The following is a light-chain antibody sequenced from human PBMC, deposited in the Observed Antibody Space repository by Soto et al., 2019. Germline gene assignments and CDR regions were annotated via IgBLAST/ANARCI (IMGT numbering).Light chain of an antibody. Sequence: QSVLTQPASVSGSPGQSITISCTGTSSDVGGYNSVSWYQQHPGKAPKLMIYEVSNRPSGVSNRFSGSKSGNTASLTISGLQAEDEADFYCSSYTSSNTLVFGGGTKLTVL. CDR3: SSYTSSNTLV. J-gene: IGLJ3*02. CDR1: SSDVGGYNS. V-gene: IGLV2-14*01. CDR2: EVS.